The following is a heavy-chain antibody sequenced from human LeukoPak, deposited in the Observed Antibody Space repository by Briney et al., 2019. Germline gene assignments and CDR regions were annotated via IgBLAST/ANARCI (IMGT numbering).Heavy chain of an antibody. CDR3: ARDGFGGPYDY. D-gene: IGHD3-10*01. CDR1: GFSVSNKY. V-gene: IGHV3-53*01. CDR2: IWTDGGT. Sequence: PGGSLRLSCAASGFSVSNKYMSWVRQAPGKGLEWVSVIWTDGGTYHADSGKGGFTIFTVNCKNTVELQMYSLRVDDTAVYFCARDGFGGPYDYWGQGTLVTVSS. J-gene: IGHJ4*02.